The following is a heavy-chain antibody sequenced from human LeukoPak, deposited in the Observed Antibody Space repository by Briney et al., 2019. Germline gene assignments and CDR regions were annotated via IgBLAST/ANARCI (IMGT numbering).Heavy chain of an antibody. V-gene: IGHV4-34*01. CDR3: ARGYCSGGSCYSPKNYGMDV. Sequence: SETLSLTCAVYGGSFSGYYWSWIRQPPGKGLEWIGEVNHSGSTNYNPSLKSRVTISVDTSKNQFSLKLSSVTAADTAMYYCARGYCSGGSCYSPKNYGMDVWGQGTTVTVSS. D-gene: IGHD2-15*01. CDR2: VNHSGST. CDR1: GGSFSGYY. J-gene: IGHJ6*02.